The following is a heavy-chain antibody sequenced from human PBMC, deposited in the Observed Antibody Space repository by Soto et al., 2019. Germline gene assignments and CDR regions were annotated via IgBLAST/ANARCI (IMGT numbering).Heavy chain of an antibody. J-gene: IGHJ4*02. CDR2: IGSSSSYI. CDR3: ARSSLGILRFLEWSFDY. V-gene: IGHV3-21*01. Sequence: GGSLRLSCAASGFSFSTYTMSWVRQAPGKGLEWVSSIGSSSSYIYYSDSMKGRFTISRDNAKNSLFLQMNSLRLEDTAVYYCARSSLGILRFLEWSFDYWGQGTLVTVSS. D-gene: IGHD3-3*01. CDR1: GFSFSTYT.